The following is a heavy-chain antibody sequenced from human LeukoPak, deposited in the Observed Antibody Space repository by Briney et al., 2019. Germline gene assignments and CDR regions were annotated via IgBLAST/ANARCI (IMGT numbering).Heavy chain of an antibody. J-gene: IGHJ4*02. V-gene: IGHV7-4-1*02. CDR2: INTNTGNP. D-gene: IGHD6-19*01. CDR3: ARAGIAVAGPWFDY. Sequence: ASVKVSCKASGYTFTNYGISWVRQAPGQGLEWMGWINTNTGNPTYAQGFTGRFVFSLDTSVSTAYLQISSLKAEDTAVYYCARAGIAVAGPWFDYWGQGTLVTVSS. CDR1: GYTFTNYG.